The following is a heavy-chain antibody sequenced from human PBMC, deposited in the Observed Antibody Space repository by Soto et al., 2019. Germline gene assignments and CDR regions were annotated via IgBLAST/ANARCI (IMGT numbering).Heavy chain of an antibody. CDR3: ASFRAIIFGGVIRQWNYFDY. J-gene: IGHJ4*02. V-gene: IGHV4-31*03. CDR1: GGSISSGGYY. D-gene: IGHD3-16*02. Sequence: QVQLRESGPGLVKPSQTLSLNCIVSGGSISSGGYYWSWIRQHPGKGLEWIGYIYYSGSTNYNPSIRSRVIIPVDTSKKQFSLQLSYVTAADTAVYYWASFRAIIFGGVIRQWNYFDYWGQGTLVTVSS. CDR2: IYYSGST.